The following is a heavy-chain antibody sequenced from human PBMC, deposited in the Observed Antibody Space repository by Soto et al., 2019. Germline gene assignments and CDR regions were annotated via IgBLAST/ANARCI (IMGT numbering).Heavy chain of an antibody. Sequence: SETLSLTCTVSGGSISSYYWSWIRQPPGKGPEWIGYIYYSGSTNYNPSLKSRVTISVDTSKNKFSLKLSSVTAADTAVYYCTREHYGDYFDSWGQGTLVTVSS. CDR2: IYYSGST. CDR3: TREHYGDYFDS. CDR1: GGSISSYY. V-gene: IGHV4-59*01. D-gene: IGHD4-17*01. J-gene: IGHJ4*02.